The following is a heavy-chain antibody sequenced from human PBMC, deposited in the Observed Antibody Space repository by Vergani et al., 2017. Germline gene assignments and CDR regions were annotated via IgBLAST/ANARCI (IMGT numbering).Heavy chain of an antibody. D-gene: IGHD3-9*01. CDR1: GFSFNSYW. V-gene: IGHV3-74*01. Sequence: DVHLAESGGGFFKPGGSLRLSCSASGFSFNSYWMHWVRQVPGKGLLWVSRIKSNGSITGYADSVKGRFTIYRYNAQNTLYLQMNSLRVQDTGVYYCASARCIETCYMSNWLDSWGQGTLVTVSS. CDR2: IKSNGSIT. J-gene: IGHJ5*01. CDR3: ASARCIETCYMSNWLDS.